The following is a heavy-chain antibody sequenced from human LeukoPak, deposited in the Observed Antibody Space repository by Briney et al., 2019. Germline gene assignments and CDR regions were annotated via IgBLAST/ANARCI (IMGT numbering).Heavy chain of an antibody. D-gene: IGHD3-22*01. Sequence: SETLSLTCTVSGGSISSYYWSWIRQPAGKGLEWNGRIYISGSTNYNPSLKSRVTMSVDTSKNQFSLKLSSVTAADTAVYYCARVLHNRNYDGSTYYGYWGQGTLVTVSS. CDR1: GGSISSYY. V-gene: IGHV4-4*07. CDR2: IYISGST. J-gene: IGHJ4*02. CDR3: ARVLHNRNYDGSTYYGY.